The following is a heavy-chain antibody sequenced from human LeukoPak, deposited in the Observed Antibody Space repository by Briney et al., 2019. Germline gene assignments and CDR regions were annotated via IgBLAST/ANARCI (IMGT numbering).Heavy chain of an antibody. CDR3: ARSEDGYNGLDI. CDR2: INPSGGST. J-gene: IGHJ3*02. V-gene: IGHV1-46*01. CDR1: GYTFTSYY. D-gene: IGHD5-24*01. Sequence: GASVTVSCTASGYTFTSYYMHWVRQAPGQGLEWMGIINPSGGSTSYAQKFQGRVTMTRDTSTSTVYMELSSLRSEDTAVYYCARSEDGYNGLDIWGQGTMVTVSS.